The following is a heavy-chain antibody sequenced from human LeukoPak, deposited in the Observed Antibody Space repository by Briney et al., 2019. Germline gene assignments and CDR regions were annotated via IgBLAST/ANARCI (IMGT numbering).Heavy chain of an antibody. CDR3: AKDGLYASGLGNWFDP. CDR2: INWTGGST. CDR1: GFTFDDSG. Sequence: GGSLRLSCAASGFTFDDSGMSWVRQAPGKGLEWVSGINWTGGSTGYADSVKGRFTNSRDNAKNSLYLQMNNLRPEDTAFYYCAKDGLYASGLGNWFDPWGQGTLVTVSS. V-gene: IGHV3-20*04. J-gene: IGHJ5*02. D-gene: IGHD3-10*01.